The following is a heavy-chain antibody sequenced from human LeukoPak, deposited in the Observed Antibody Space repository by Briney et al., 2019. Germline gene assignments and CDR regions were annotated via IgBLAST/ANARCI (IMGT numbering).Heavy chain of an antibody. V-gene: IGHV3-23*01. CDR3: AKWGDYDILTGYYVSDF. D-gene: IGHD3-9*01. Sequence: GGSLRLSCAASGFIFRNYAMSWVRQAPGKGLEWVSAITGSGDTTYYADSVKGRFTISRDNSKNSLYVEMNALRAEDTAVYYCAKWGDYDILTGYYVSDFWGQGTLVTVSS. J-gene: IGHJ4*02. CDR1: GFIFRNYA. CDR2: ITGSGDTT.